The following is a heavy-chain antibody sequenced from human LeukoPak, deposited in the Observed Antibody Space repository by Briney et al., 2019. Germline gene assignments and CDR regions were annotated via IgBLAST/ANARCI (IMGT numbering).Heavy chain of an antibody. Sequence: SETLSLTYTVSGGSINSHYWSWIRQPPGKGLEWIGYISYTRNTNYNPSLKSRVTISVDTSKKQFSLKLSSVTAADTAVYYCARVLADSSGWYHFDYWGQGTLATVSS. D-gene: IGHD6-19*01. V-gene: IGHV4-59*11. CDR3: ARVLADSSGWYHFDY. CDR1: GGSINSHY. J-gene: IGHJ4*02. CDR2: ISYTRNT.